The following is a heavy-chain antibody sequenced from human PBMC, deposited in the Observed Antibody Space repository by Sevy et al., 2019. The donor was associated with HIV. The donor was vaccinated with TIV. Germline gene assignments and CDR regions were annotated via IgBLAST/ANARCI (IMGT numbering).Heavy chain of an antibody. CDR3: ATTKDYYESSGDPFDY. D-gene: IGHD3-22*01. CDR1: GYTLTALS. V-gene: IGHV1-24*01. Sequence: ASVKVSCKVSGYTLTALSMHWVRQTPGKGLEWMGSFDPEDGERIYAQKFQVRVAMTEDTSTDTAYIELSSLRSEDTAVYYCATTKDYYESSGDPFDYWGQGTLVTVSS. CDR2: FDPEDGER. J-gene: IGHJ4*02.